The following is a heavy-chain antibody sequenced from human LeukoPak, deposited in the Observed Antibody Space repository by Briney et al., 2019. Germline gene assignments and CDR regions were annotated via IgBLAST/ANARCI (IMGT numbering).Heavy chain of an antibody. Sequence: SETLSLTCTVSGGSVSSGSYYWAWIRQPPGKGLEWIASIYYSGSTYYNPSLKSRVTISVDTSRNQFSLKLSSVTAADTAEYYCASLAVAGLSEGYWGQGTLVIVSS. D-gene: IGHD6-19*01. CDR2: IYYSGST. CDR1: GGSVSSGSYY. V-gene: IGHV4-39*01. CDR3: ASLAVAGLSEGY. J-gene: IGHJ4*02.